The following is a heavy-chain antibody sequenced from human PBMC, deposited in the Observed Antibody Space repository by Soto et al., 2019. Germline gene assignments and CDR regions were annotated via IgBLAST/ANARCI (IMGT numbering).Heavy chain of an antibody. Sequence: QVQLQESGPGLVKPSETLSLTCTVSGGSISSYYWSWIRQPPGKGLEWIGYIYYSGSTNYNPSLKSRVTIAVDTSKNPFSLKLSSVTAADTAVYYCASTVAASYDYYGMDVWGQGTKVTVSS. J-gene: IGHJ6*02. D-gene: IGHD6-19*01. V-gene: IGHV4-59*08. CDR3: ASTVAASYDYYGMDV. CDR2: IYYSGST. CDR1: GGSISSYY.